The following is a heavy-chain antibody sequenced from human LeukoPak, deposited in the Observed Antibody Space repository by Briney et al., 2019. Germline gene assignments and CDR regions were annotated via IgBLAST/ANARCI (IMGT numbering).Heavy chain of an antibody. CDR3: ARSDSSGGARGIQY. CDR2: IYPGYSDT. CDR1: GYNFTSYW. J-gene: IGHJ1*01. Sequence: GESLKISCKGSGYNFTSYWVGWVRQMPGKGVQCLGTIYPGYSDTRYSPSFQGQLTISVDKSVSTAYLQWSSLKASDTAMYYCARSDSSGGARGIQYWGQGTPVTVSS. V-gene: IGHV5-51*01. D-gene: IGHD3-22*01.